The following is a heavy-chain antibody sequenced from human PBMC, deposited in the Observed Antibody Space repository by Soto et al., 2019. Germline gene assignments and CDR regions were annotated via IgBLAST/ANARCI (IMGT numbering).Heavy chain of an antibody. CDR3: AKGRGYCSSTSCYVGSDY. Sequence: EVQLLESGGGLVQPGGSLSLSCAAYGFTFSSYAMSWVRQAPGKGLEWVSAISGSGGSTYYADSVKGRFTVSRDNSKNTLYLKMNGQRAEDTAVYYCAKGRGYCSSTSCYVGSDYWGQGTLVTVSS. CDR1: GFTFSSYA. D-gene: IGHD2-2*01. V-gene: IGHV3-23*01. J-gene: IGHJ4*02. CDR2: ISGSGGST.